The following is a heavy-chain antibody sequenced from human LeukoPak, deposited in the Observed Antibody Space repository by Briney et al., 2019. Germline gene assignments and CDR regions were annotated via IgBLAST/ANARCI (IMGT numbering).Heavy chain of an antibody. Sequence: SETLSLTCAVYGGSFSGYYWSWIRQPPGKGLEWIGSIYYSGSTYYNPSLKSRVTISVDTSKNQFSLKLSSVTAADTAVYYCAREVEMATTSFDYWGEGTLVTVSS. V-gene: IGHV4-34*01. CDR3: AREVEMATTSFDY. CDR2: IYYSGST. D-gene: IGHD5-24*01. J-gene: IGHJ4*02. CDR1: GGSFSGYY.